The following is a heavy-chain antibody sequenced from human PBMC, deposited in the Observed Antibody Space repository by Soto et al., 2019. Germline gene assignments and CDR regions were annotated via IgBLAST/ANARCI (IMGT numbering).Heavy chain of an antibody. CDR1: GGSISSYY. CDR2: IYYSGST. D-gene: IGHD5-12*01. V-gene: IGHV4-59*01. CDR3: ARVFRGYDYFDSNYYYMDV. J-gene: IGHJ6*03. Sequence: SETLSLTCTVSGGSISSYYWSWIRQPPGKGLELIGYIYYSGSTNYNPSLKSRVTISVDTSKNQFSLKLSSVTAADTAVYYCARVFRGYDYFDSNYYYMDVWGKGTTVTVSS.